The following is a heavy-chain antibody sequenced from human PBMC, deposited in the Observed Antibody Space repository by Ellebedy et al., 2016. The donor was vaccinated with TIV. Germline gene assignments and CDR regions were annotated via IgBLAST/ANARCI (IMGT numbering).Heavy chain of an antibody. Sequence: GSLRLSXTVSGYSISSGYYWGWIRQPPGKGLEWIGSIYHSGSTYYNPSLKSRVTISVDTSKNQFSLKLSSVTAADTAVYYCARDVFGGSGDGVYYFDYWGQGTLVTVSS. CDR1: GYSISSGYY. CDR3: ARDVFGGSGDGVYYFDY. J-gene: IGHJ4*02. CDR2: IYHSGST. D-gene: IGHD6-19*01. V-gene: IGHV4-38-2*02.